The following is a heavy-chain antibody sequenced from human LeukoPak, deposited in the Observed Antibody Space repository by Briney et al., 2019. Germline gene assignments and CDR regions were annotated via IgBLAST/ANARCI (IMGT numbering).Heavy chain of an antibody. V-gene: IGHV4-59*01. D-gene: IGHD2-2*01. J-gene: IGHJ4*02. CDR3: ASSIVVVPAAMGEYYFDY. CDR1: GGSISSYY. Sequence: SETLSLTCTVSGGSISSYYWSWIRQPPGKGLEWIGYIYYSGSTNYNPSLKSRVTISVDTSKNQFSLKLSSVTAADTAVYYCASSIVVVPAAMGEYYFDYWGQGTLVTVSS. CDR2: IYYSGST.